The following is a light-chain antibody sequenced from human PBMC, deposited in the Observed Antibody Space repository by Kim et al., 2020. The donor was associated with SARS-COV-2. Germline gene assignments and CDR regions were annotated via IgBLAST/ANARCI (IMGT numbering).Light chain of an antibody. V-gene: IGKV3-11*01. J-gene: IGKJ5*01. Sequence: EVVLTQSPATLSLSPGERATLSCRASHNVEVYVAWYQQKPGQAPRLLIYDASNRATGVPARFSGSGSGTDFTLTISSLEPEDFAVYYCQQRKYWPPITFGQGTRLEIK. CDR2: DAS. CDR1: HNVEVY. CDR3: QQRKYWPPIT.